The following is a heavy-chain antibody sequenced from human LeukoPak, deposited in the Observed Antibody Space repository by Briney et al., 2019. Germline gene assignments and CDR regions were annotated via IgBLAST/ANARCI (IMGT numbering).Heavy chain of an antibody. Sequence: SEILSLTCTVSGASVANTDWWTGVRQPPGEGRVGIGEIFHGGTTKYHPSLKSRLPLPLETSKNQFSLKVTSVTAADPAVYFCARVRCSDGLCNFFDFWSQGTLVTVPS. J-gene: IGHJ4*02. CDR1: GASVANTDW. CDR3: ARVRCSDGLCNFFDF. CDR2: IFHGGTT. D-gene: IGHD2-15*01. V-gene: IGHV4-4*02.